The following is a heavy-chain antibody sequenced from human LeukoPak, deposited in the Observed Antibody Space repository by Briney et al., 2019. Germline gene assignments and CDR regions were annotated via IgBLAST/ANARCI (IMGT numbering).Heavy chain of an antibody. V-gene: IGHV4-39*01. CDR3: ARRCRSTSCYHY. CDR2: IYDSGNT. J-gene: IGHJ4*02. D-gene: IGHD2-2*01. CDR1: GGSISGSGYS. Sequence: PSETLSLTCSVSGGSISGSGYSWAWLRQPPGKGLEWIGNIYDSGNTYYNPSLKSRVTISVDTSKNQFSLELNSVTAADTAVYFCARRCRSTSCYHYWGQGTLVTVSS.